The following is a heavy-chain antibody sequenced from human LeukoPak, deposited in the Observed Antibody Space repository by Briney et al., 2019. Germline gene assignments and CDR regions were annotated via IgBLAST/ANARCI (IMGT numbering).Heavy chain of an antibody. CDR3: ARDFYEWGYYDSSGYFVDY. V-gene: IGHV3-21*01. CDR2: ISSSSSYI. CDR1: GFTFSSYS. J-gene: IGHJ4*02. Sequence: GGSLRLSCAASGFTFSSYSMNWVRQAPGKGLEWVSSISSSSSYIYYADSVKGRFTISRDNAKNSLYLQMNSLRAEDTAVYYCARDFYEWGYYDSSGYFVDYWGQGTLVTFSS. D-gene: IGHD3-22*01.